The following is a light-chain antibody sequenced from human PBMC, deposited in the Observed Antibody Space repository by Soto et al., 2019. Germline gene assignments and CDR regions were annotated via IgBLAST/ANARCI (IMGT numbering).Light chain of an antibody. J-gene: IGKJ1*01. CDR3: MQGTQFPRT. V-gene: IGKV2-24*01. Sequence: DIVMTQTPLSSPVTLGQPASISCRSSQSLVHSDGNTYLSWLQQRPGQPPRLLVYTISNRFSGVPDRFSGRGAGTDFTLKISRVEAEDVGVYYCMQGTQFPRTFGQGTKVEIK. CDR2: TIS. CDR1: QSLVHSDGNTY.